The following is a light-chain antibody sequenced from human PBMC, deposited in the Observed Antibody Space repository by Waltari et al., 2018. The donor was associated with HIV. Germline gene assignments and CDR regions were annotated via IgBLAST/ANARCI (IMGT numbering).Light chain of an antibody. Sequence: SYELTQPSSVPVSPGQTARITCPGDVLAKNYARWFQQTPGQAPILVNYKGTERPSGIPERFAGSSSGTTVTLTSSGAQVEDGADDFCYSAADKNVLFGGGTKLTVL. CDR2: KGT. CDR1: VLAKNY. J-gene: IGLJ2*01. CDR3: YSAADKNVL. V-gene: IGLV3-27*01.